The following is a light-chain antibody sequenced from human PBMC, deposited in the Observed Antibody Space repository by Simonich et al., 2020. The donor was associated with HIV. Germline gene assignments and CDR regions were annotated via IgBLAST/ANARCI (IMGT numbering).Light chain of an antibody. V-gene: IGLV2-14*01. CDR3: SSYTTSSYWV. J-gene: IGLJ3*02. Sequence: QSALTQPASVSGSPGQSITISCTGTSSDIGDYNFVSWYQQHPDKAPQVMIYAVSKRPSGVSNRFSGSKSGNTASLTISGLQAEDEADYYCSSYTTSSYWVFGGGTKLTVL. CDR1: SSDIGDYNF. CDR2: AVS.